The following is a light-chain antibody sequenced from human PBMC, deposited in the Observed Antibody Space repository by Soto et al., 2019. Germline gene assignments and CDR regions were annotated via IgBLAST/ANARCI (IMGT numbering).Light chain of an antibody. CDR3: QQRSNWPPYT. V-gene: IGKV3D-20*02. CDR1: QSVTSNS. J-gene: IGKJ2*01. CDR2: GAS. Sequence: EIVLTQSPDTLSLSPGDRATLSCRASQSVTSNSLAWYQQKPGQAPRLLIYGASIRATGIPDRFSGSGSGTDFTLTISRLEPEDFGVYYCQQRSNWPPYTFGQGTKLEIK.